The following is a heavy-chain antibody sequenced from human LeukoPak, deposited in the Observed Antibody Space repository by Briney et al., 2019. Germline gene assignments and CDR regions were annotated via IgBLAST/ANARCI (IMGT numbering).Heavy chain of an antibody. J-gene: IGHJ4*02. CDR2: IKQDGSEK. Sequence: HTGGSLRLSCAASGFTFSSYWMSWVRQAPGKGLEWVANIKQDGSEKYYVDSVRGRFTISRDNAKNSLYLQMNSLRAEDTAVYYCARGGEVHYFDYWGQGTLVTVSS. CDR1: GFTFSSYW. V-gene: IGHV3-7*01. CDR3: ARGGEVHYFDY.